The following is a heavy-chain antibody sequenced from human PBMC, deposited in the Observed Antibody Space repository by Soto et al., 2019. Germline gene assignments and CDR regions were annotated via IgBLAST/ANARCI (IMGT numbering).Heavy chain of an antibody. V-gene: IGHV3-15*01. J-gene: IGHJ4*02. Sequence: PVGSLRLSCAASGFTFGNAGVSWVRQARGKGLEWVGRSKSKTDGGTTDYASPGKGRFTISRDDSKNTLYLQMNSLKTEDTAVYYRSTRNKEFDCWGQGTLVTVSS. CDR2: SKSKTDGGTT. CDR1: GFTFGNAG. CDR3: STRNKEFDC.